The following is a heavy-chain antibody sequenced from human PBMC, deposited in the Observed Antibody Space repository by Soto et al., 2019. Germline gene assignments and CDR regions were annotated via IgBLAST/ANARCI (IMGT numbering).Heavy chain of an antibody. Sequence: QVQLQESGPGLVKPSQTLSLTCTVSGGSISSGGYYWSWIRQHPGKGLEWIGYIYYSGSTYYNPSLKSRVTISVDTSKNQFSLKLSSVTAADTAVYYCARDPRSGYGSSGYYYTGAFDIWGQGTMVTVSS. D-gene: IGHD3-22*01. J-gene: IGHJ3*02. CDR2: IYYSGST. V-gene: IGHV4-31*03. CDR1: GGSISSGGYY. CDR3: ARDPRSGYGSSGYYYTGAFDI.